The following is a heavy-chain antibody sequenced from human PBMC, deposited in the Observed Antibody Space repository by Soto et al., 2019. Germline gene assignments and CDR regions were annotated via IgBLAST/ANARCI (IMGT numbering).Heavy chain of an antibody. V-gene: IGHV5-51*01. Sequence: PEESQTISCKVSGYSFTSYWIGWVRQMPGKGLEWMGIIYPGDSDTRYSPSFQGQVTISADKSISTAYLQWSSLKASDTAMYYCARHNKWYYDSSGYQSYYYYGMDVWGQGTTVTVSS. D-gene: IGHD3-22*01. CDR2: IYPGDSDT. CDR3: ARHNKWYYDSSGYQSYYYYGMDV. CDR1: GYSFTSYW. J-gene: IGHJ6*02.